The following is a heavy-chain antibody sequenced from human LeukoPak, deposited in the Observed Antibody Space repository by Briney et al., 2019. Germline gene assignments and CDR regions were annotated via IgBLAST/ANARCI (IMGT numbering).Heavy chain of an antibody. CDR1: GFTFSTYW. CDR2: IKQDGSEK. D-gene: IGHD6-13*01. J-gene: IGHJ4*02. V-gene: IGHV3-7*01. Sequence: GGSLRLSCAASGFTFSTYWMSWVRQAPGKGLEWVANIKQDGSEKYYLDSVKGRFTISRDNAKNSLYLQMNSLRAEDTAAYFCTREAAAGIDYWGQGTLVTVSS. CDR3: TREAAAGIDY.